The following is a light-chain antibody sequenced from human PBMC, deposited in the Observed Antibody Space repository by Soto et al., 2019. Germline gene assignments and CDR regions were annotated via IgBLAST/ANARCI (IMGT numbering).Light chain of an antibody. Sequence: ETVLTQSPASLSLSPGDRATLSCRAGQSVSDYVAWYQQKPGQSPRLLLFDASSRATGVPARFSAGGSGTDFTLIISSLEPEDFAVYYCQQRVNWPPTFGGGTKVDIK. CDR2: DAS. V-gene: IGKV3-11*01. J-gene: IGKJ4*01. CDR3: QQRVNWPPT. CDR1: QSVSDY.